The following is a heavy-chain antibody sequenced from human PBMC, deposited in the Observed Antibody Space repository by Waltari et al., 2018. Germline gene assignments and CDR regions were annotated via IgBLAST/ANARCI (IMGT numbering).Heavy chain of an antibody. D-gene: IGHD4-4*01. CDR1: GFTFSSYE. CDR3: AREMTTIPHVDS. CDR2: ISSYGDTI. V-gene: IGHV3-48*03. J-gene: IGHJ4*02. Sequence: EVQLVESGGGLVQPGGSLRLSCAASGFTFSSYEMNWFRQAPGKGLEWVSDISSYGDTIYYADSMKGRFTISRENAKNSLFLQMNSLRAEDTAVYYCAREMTTIPHVDSWGQGTLVTVSS.